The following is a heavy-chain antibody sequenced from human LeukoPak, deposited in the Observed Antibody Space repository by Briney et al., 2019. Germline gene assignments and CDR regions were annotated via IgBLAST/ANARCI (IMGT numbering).Heavy chain of an antibody. V-gene: IGHV1-2*04. D-gene: IGHD3-10*01. CDR1: GYTFTGYY. CDR3: ARDRYGSGGYKGKYNWFDP. J-gene: IGHJ5*02. Sequence: ASVKVSCKASGYTFTGYYMHWVRQAPGQGLEWMGWINPNSGGTNYAQKFQGWVTMTRDTSISTAYMELSRLRSDDTAVYYCARDRYGSGGYKGKYNWFDPWGQGTLVTVSS. CDR2: INPNSGGT.